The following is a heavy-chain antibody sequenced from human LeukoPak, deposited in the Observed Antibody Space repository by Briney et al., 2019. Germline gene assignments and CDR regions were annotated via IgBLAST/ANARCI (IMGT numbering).Heavy chain of an antibody. V-gene: IGHV4-34*01. CDR2: INHSGST. Sequence: SETLSLTCAVYGGSFSGYYWSWIRQPPGKGLEWIGEINHSGSTNYNPSLKSRVTISVDTSKNQFSLKLSSVTAADTAVYYCARDPPRYYRALRYFDLWGRGTLVTVSS. CDR3: ARDPPRYYRALRYFDL. CDR1: GGSFSGYY. D-gene: IGHD3-10*01. J-gene: IGHJ2*01.